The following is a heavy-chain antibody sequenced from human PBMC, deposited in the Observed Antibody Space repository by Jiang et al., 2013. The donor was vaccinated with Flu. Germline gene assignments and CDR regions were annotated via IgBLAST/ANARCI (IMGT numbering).Heavy chain of an antibody. CDR2: ISYDGSNK. CDR1: GFTFSSYA. CDR3: ARDPLRYCSGGSCSGYFQH. Sequence: GVVQPGRSLRLSCAASGFTFSSYAMHWVRQAPGKGLEWVAVISYDGSNKYYADSVKGRFTISRDNSKNTLYLQMNSLRAEDTAVYYCARDPLRYCSGGSCSGYFQHWGQGTLVTVSS. V-gene: IGHV3-30-3*01. J-gene: IGHJ1*01. D-gene: IGHD2-15*01.